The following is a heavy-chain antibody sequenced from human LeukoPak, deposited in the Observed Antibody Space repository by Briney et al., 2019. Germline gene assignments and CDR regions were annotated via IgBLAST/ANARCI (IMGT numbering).Heavy chain of an antibody. CDR1: GYKFTGYY. J-gene: IGHJ4*02. D-gene: IGHD2-2*01. V-gene: IGHV1-2*04. CDR2: INPSSGGT. CDR3: TKVFIKYCSTPSCYVFDY. Sequence: ASVKVSCRASGYKFTGYYLHWVRQAPGQGLEWMGWINPSSGGTNYAQKFQGWVTMTRDTSITTAYMELSSLRSDDTAVYFCTKVFIKYCSTPSCYVFDYWGQGTLVTVSS.